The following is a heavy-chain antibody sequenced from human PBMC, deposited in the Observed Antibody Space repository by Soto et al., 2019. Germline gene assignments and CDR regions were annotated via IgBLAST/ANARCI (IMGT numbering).Heavy chain of an antibody. D-gene: IGHD3-9*01. CDR3: ASACVLRYFDWLPCFGMDV. Sequence: SETLSLTCTVSGGSISSYYWSWIRQPPGKGLEWIGYIYYSESTNYNPSLKSRVTISVDTSKNQFSLKLSSVTAADTAVYYCASACVLRYFDWLPCFGMDVWGQGATVTVSS. CDR2: IYYSEST. CDR1: GGSISSYY. V-gene: IGHV4-59*01. J-gene: IGHJ6*02.